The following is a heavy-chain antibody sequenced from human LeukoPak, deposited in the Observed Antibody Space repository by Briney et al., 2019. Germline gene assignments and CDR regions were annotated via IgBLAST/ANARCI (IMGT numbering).Heavy chain of an antibody. D-gene: IGHD6-13*01. V-gene: IGHV2-70*04. CDR1: GFSLSTSGMR. Sequence: SGPALVKPTQTLTLTCTFSGFSLSTSGMRVSWIRQPPGKALEWLARIDWDDDKFYSTSLKTRLTISKDTSKNQVVLTMTNMDPVDTAMYYCARSAAGTYYFDYWGQGTLVTVSS. J-gene: IGHJ4*02. CDR3: ARSAAGTYYFDY. CDR2: IDWDDDK.